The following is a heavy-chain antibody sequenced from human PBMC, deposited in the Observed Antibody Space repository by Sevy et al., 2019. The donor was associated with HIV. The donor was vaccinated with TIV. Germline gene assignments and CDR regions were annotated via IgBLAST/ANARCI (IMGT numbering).Heavy chain of an antibody. V-gene: IGHV4-59*01. D-gene: IGHD1-26*01. Sequence: SETLSLTCTVSGGSISSYYWSWIRQPPGKGLEWIGYIYYSGSTNYNPSLKSRVTISVDTSKNQFSLMLSSVTAADTAVYYDARYGLGDAIVGATTPFYYYYYGMDVWGQGTTVTVSS. CDR1: GGSISSYY. J-gene: IGHJ6*02. CDR2: IYYSGST. CDR3: ARYGLGDAIVGATTPFYYYYYGMDV.